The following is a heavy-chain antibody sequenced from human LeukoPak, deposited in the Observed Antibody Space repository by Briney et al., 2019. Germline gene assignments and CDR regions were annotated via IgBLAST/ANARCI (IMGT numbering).Heavy chain of an antibody. CDR2: INPNSGGT. Sequence: GASVKVSCKASGYTFTGYYMHWVRQAPGQGLEWMGWINPNSGGTNYAQKFQGRVTMTRDTSISTAYMELSRLRSDDTAVYYCAFYDNSGYYYPYDAFDIWGQGTMVTVSS. CDR3: AFYDNSGYYYPYDAFDI. J-gene: IGHJ3*02. CDR1: GYTFTGYY. V-gene: IGHV1-2*02. D-gene: IGHD3-22*01.